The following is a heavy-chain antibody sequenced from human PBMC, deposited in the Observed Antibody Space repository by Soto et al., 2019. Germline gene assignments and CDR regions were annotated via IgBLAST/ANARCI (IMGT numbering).Heavy chain of an antibody. J-gene: IGHJ4*02. CDR2: IKSKTDGGTT. CDR1: GFTFSNAW. D-gene: IGHD6-13*01. V-gene: IGHV3-15*01. CDR3: TTGIAAAGIIVY. Sequence: GGSLRLSCAASGFTFSNAWMSWVRQAPGKGLEWVGRIKSKTDGGTTDYAAPVKGRFTISRDDSKNTLYLQMNSLKTEDTAVYYCTTGIAAAGIIVYWGQGTLVTVSS.